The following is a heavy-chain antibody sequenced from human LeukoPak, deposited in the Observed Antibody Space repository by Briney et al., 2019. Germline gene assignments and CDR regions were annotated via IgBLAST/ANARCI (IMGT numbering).Heavy chain of an antibody. CDR2: IIPILGIA. CDR3: ARDPSLVGEKQVDY. CDR1: GDTFSSYA. D-gene: IGHD1-26*01. Sequence: SVKVSCKASGDTFSSYAISWVRQAPGQGLEWMGRIIPILGIANYAQKFQGRVTITADKSTSTAYMELSSLRSEDTAVYYCARDPSLVGEKQVDYWGQGTLVTVSS. J-gene: IGHJ4*02. V-gene: IGHV1-69*04.